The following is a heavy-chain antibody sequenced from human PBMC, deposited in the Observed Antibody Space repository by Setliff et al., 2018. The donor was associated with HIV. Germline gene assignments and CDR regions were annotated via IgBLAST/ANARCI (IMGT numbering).Heavy chain of an antibody. V-gene: IGHV4-34*01. CDR1: GGSFSGYY. D-gene: IGHD3-3*01. CDR3: ARPSLGIGGGSKFDS. Sequence: PSETLSLTCAVYGGSFSGYYWSWIRQPPGKGLECIGEINHSGSTNHNPSLKSRVTISVDTSKKQFSLRLISVTAADAAMYYCARPSLGIGGGSKFDSWGQGTLVTVS. CDR2: INHSGST. J-gene: IGHJ4*02.